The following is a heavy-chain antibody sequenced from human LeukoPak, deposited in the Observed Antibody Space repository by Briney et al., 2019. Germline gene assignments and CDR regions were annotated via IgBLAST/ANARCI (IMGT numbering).Heavy chain of an antibody. J-gene: IGHJ4*02. CDR2: ISGSGGST. V-gene: IGHV3-23*01. CDR3: AKGGGYHGSHYPFDY. CDR1: GFTFSSYA. Sequence: GGSLRLSCAASGFTFSSYAMHWVRQAPGKGLGWVSAISGSGGSTYDADSVKGRFTISRDNSKNTLYLQMNSLRAEDTAVYYCAKGGGYHGSHYPFDYWGQGTLVNVSS. D-gene: IGHD1-26*01.